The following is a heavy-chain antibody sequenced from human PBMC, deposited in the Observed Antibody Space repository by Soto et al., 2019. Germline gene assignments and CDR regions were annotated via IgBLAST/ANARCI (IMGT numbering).Heavy chain of an antibody. V-gene: IGHV3-33*01. CDR1: GFTFSSYG. D-gene: IGHD3-9*01. CDR3: ARDPQPIRYFDWLPAYYFDY. Sequence: QVQLVESGGGVVQPGRSLSLSCAASGFTFSSYGMHWVRQAPGKGLEWVAVIWYDGSNKYYADSVKGRFTISRDNSKNTLYLQMNSLRAEDTAVYYCARDPQPIRYFDWLPAYYFDYWGQGTLVTVSS. CDR2: IWYDGSNK. J-gene: IGHJ4*02.